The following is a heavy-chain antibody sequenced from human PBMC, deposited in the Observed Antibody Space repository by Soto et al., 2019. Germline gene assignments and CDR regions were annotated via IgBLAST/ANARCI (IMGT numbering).Heavy chain of an antibody. CDR1: GGTFSSYA. Sequence: ASVKVSCKASGGTFSSYAISWVRQAPGQGLEWMGGIIPIFGTANYAQTFQGRGTITAHESTSTAYMELSSLRSEETGVEYSAREGDIVVVPAAIPYHWFDPWGQGTLVTVSS. CDR2: IIPIFGTA. V-gene: IGHV1-69*13. CDR3: AREGDIVVVPAAIPYHWFDP. D-gene: IGHD2-2*02. J-gene: IGHJ5*02.